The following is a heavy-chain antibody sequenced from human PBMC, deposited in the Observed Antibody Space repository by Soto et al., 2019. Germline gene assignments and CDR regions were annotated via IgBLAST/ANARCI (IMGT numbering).Heavy chain of an antibody. D-gene: IGHD6-13*01. CDR1: GGTFSSYA. V-gene: IGHV1-69*06. CDR2: IIPIFGTA. CDR3: ARDRGIIAAAGRGTPFDY. Sequence: QVQLVQSGAEVKKPGSSVKVSCKASGGTFSSYAISWVRQAPGQGLEWMGGIIPIFGTANYAQKFQGRVTITADKSTSTAYMELSSLRSEDTAVYYCARDRGIIAAAGRGTPFDYWGQGTLVTVSS. J-gene: IGHJ4*02.